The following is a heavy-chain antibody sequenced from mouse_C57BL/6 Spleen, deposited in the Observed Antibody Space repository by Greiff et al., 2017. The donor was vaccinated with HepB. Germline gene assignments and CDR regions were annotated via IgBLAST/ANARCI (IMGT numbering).Heavy chain of an antibody. J-gene: IGHJ3*01. D-gene: IGHD2-3*01. CDR2: IHPNSGST. CDR3: ARWGNSIYDGYYGWFAY. Sequence: QVHVKQPGAELVKPGASVKLSCKASGYTFTSYWMHWVKQRPGQGLEWIGMIHPNSGSTNYNEKFKSKATLTVDKSSSTAYMQLSSLTSEDSAVYYCARWGNSIYDGYYGWFAYWGQGTLVTVSA. V-gene: IGHV1-64*01. CDR1: GYTFTSYW.